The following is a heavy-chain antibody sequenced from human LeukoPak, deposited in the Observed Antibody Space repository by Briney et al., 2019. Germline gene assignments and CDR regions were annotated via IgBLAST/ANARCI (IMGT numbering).Heavy chain of an antibody. CDR2: THPGDSDT. J-gene: IGHJ4*02. V-gene: IGHV5-51*01. CDR1: GYSFTSYW. CDR3: ARLDSSGFYYSNY. D-gene: IGHD3-22*01. Sequence: GGSLKISCKGSGYSFTSYWIGWVRQMPGKDLEWMGFTHPGDSDTRYSPSFQGQVTISADKSISTAYLQWSTLKASDTAMYYCARLDSSGFYYSNYWGQGTLVTVSS.